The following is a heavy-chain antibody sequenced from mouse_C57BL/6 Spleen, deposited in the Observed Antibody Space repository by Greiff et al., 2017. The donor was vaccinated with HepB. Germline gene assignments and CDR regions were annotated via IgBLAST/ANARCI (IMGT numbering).Heavy chain of an antibody. V-gene: IGHV1-22*01. CDR2: INPTTGGT. D-gene: IGHD1-1*01. CDR3: AFLGSSYKDAMDY. J-gene: IGHJ4*01. CDR1: GYTFTDYN. Sequence: VQLQQSGPELVKPGASVKMSCKASGYTFTDYNMHWVKQRHGKSLYWIGYINPTTGGTSYNQKFKGKATLTVNKSSITAYMELRSLTSEDSAVYYCAFLGSSYKDAMDYWGQGTSVTVSS.